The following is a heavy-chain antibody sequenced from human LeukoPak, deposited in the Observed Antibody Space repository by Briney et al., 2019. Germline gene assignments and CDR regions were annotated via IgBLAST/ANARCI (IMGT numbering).Heavy chain of an antibody. J-gene: IGHJ4*02. CDR1: GYSISSGYL. CDR2: IDGSGSS. D-gene: IGHD3-9*01. Sequence: SETLSLTCTVSGYSISSGYLWGWIRQPPGKGLEWIGSIDGSGSSYYNPSLKSRVTISVDTSKNQFSLKLSSVTAADTAVYYCARDTRYFDWPRAHDYWGQGTLVTVSS. V-gene: IGHV4-38-2*02. CDR3: ARDTRYFDWPRAHDY.